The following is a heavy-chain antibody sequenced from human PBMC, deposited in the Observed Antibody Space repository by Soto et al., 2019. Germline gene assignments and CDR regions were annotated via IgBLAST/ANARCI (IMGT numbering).Heavy chain of an antibody. D-gene: IGHD6-19*01. CDR1: GDSFSDYY. Sequence: PSETLSLTCTVSGDSFSDYYWNWICQVPGKGLEWIGFVFHSATTSYNPSLKTRVAISDGTSKKQFSLRLTSVTAADTAIYYCARGHYSSGWPIDHWGQGILVTVSS. V-gene: IGHV4-59*01. CDR2: VFHSATT. J-gene: IGHJ4*02. CDR3: ARGHYSSGWPIDH.